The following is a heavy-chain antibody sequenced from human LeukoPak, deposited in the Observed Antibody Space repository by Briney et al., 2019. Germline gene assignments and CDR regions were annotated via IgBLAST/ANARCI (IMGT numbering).Heavy chain of an antibody. CDR3: ARDWGSGG. D-gene: IGHD6-25*01. V-gene: IGHV3-11*05. CDR1: GFSFSDYY. J-gene: IGHJ1*01. CDR2: ISSSSTYT. Sequence: GGSLRLSCATSGFSFSDYYMSWLRQAPGKGLEWITYISSSSTYTKYVDSVMGRFTISRDNAKKTSYLQMNNLRVEDTAIYYCARDWGSGGWGQGTLVTVSS.